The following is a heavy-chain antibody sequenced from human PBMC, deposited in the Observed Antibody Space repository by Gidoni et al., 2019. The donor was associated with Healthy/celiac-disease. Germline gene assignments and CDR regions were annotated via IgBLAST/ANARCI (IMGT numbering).Heavy chain of an antibody. CDR2: ISGSGGST. D-gene: IGHD3-3*01. CDR1: GFTFSSYA. Sequence: EVQLLEAGGGLVQPGGSLRLACAACGFTFSSYAMSWVRQAPGKGLEWVSAISGSGGSTYYADSLKGRFTISRDNSKNTLYLQMNSLRAEDTAVYYCAKDPTEVRFLEWLPFYYWGQGTLVTVSS. J-gene: IGHJ4*02. CDR3: AKDPTEVRFLEWLPFYY. V-gene: IGHV3-23*01.